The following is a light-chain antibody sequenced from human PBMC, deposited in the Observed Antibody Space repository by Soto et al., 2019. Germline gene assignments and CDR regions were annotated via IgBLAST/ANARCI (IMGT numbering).Light chain of an antibody. CDR3: AAWDDTLNGLYV. V-gene: IGLV1-44*01. CDR2: SNN. Sequence: QSVLTQPPSASGTPGQRVTISCSGSSSNIGSNTVSWYQHLPGTAPKLLIYSNNQRPSGVPDRFSGSKSGTSASLAISGLQSEGEADYYCAAWDDTLNGLYVFGNGTKVTVL. CDR1: SSNIGSNT. J-gene: IGLJ1*01.